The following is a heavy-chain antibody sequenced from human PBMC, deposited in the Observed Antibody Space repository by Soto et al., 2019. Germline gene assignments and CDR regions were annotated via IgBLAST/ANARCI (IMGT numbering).Heavy chain of an antibody. J-gene: IGHJ6*02. Sequence: SVKVSCKTSGYTYNSYGISWLRQAPGQGLEWMGWISVYRGNTNYAHKVQGRVTMTTDTSTSTAYMELTSLRLDDTAVYFCVRSGMAGDYYYYGMDVWGQGTTVTVSS. V-gene: IGHV1-18*01. CDR2: ISVYRGNT. CDR3: VRSGMAGDYYYYGMDV. D-gene: IGHD6-19*01. CDR1: GYTYNSYG.